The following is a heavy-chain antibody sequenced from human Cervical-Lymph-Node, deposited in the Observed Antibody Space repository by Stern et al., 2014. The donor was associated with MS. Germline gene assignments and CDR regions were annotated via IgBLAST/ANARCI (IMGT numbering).Heavy chain of an antibody. Sequence: QDQLVESGGGVVQPGRSLRLSCAASGFIFSSRSMHWVRQAPGKGLEWVASISNDGSNKYSADSVRGRFTISRDNSGNTLFLQMNSLRREDTAAYYCTSGTIYGFNALDIWGQGTMVIVSS. D-gene: IGHD4-17*01. CDR1: GFIFSSRS. J-gene: IGHJ3*02. CDR3: TSGTIYGFNALDI. CDR2: ISNDGSNK. V-gene: IGHV3-30-3*01.